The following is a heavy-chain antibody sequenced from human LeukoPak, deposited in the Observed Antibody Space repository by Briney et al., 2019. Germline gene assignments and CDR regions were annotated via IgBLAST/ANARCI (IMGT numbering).Heavy chain of an antibody. Sequence: ASVKVSCKASGYTFTSYGISWVRQAPGQGLEWMGRIIPILGIANYAQKFQGRVTITADKSTSTAYMELSSLRSEDTAVYYCARGLIVGATTSWGQGTLVTVSS. V-gene: IGHV1-69*04. J-gene: IGHJ4*02. CDR2: IIPILGIA. D-gene: IGHD1-26*01. CDR1: GYTFTSYG. CDR3: ARGLIVGATTS.